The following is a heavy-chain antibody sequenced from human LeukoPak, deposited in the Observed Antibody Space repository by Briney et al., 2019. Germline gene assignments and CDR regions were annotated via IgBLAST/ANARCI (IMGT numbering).Heavy chain of an antibody. CDR1: GFTFSSCA. Sequence: GGSLRLSCAASGFTFSSCAMSWVRQAPGKGLEWVAVIWYDGSNKYYADSVKGRFTISRDNSKNTLYLQMNSLRAEDTAVYYCARGDTYYYDSSGYSIYWGQGTLVTVSS. V-gene: IGHV3-33*08. CDR3: ARGDTYYYDSSGYSIY. J-gene: IGHJ4*02. D-gene: IGHD3-22*01. CDR2: IWYDGSNK.